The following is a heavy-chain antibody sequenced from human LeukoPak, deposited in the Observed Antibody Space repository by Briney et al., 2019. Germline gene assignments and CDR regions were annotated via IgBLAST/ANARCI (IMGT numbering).Heavy chain of an antibody. V-gene: IGHV4-59*08. J-gene: IGHJ5*01. CDR1: GGSISSYY. D-gene: IGHD5-24*01. Sequence: SETPSLTCTVSGGSISSYYWSWIRQSPGKGLEWIGYIYSSGSTSYNASLKSRVTISVDTSKNQFSLNLTFVTAADTAVYYCARCGGGGYNYDSWGQGILVTVSS. CDR2: IYSSGST. CDR3: ARCGGGGYNYDS.